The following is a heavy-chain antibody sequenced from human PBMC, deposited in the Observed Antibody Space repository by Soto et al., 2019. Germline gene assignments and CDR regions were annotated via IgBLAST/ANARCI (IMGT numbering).Heavy chain of an antibody. J-gene: IGHJ4*02. CDR2: ISGSGGST. D-gene: IGHD3-16*02. CDR3: AKALATPYDYVWGSYRQNDYFDS. V-gene: IGHV3-23*01. CDR1: GFTFSSYA. Sequence: EVQLLESGGGLVQPGGSLRLSCAASGFTFSSYAMSWVRQAPGKGLEWVSAISGSGGSTYYADSVKGRFTISRDNSKNTLYLQMNSLRAEDTAVYYCAKALATPYDYVWGSYRQNDYFDSWGQGTLVTVSS.